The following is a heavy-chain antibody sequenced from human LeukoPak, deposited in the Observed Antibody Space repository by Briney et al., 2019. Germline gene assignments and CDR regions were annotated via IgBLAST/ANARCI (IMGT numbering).Heavy chain of an antibody. CDR2: INPSSGGT. CDR3: ARDLRRYSYGDFDY. V-gene: IGHV1-2*06. Sequence: ASVKVSCKASGCTFPGHYIHWVRQAPGQGLEWMGRINPSSGGTNYAQKFQGRVTMTRDTSISTAYMELSSLKSDDTAVYFCARDLRRYSYGDFDYWGQGTLVTVSS. J-gene: IGHJ4*02. CDR1: GCTFPGHY. D-gene: IGHD5-18*01.